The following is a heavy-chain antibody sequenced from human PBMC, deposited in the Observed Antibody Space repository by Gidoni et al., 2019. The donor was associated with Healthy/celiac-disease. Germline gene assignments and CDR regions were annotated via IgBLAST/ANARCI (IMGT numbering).Heavy chain of an antibody. V-gene: IGHV3-30*18. J-gene: IGHJ4*02. CDR3: AKDGNWNLPSDY. Sequence: QVQLVESGGGVVQPGRSLRLSCAASGFTFSSYGMHWVRQAPGKGLEWVAVRSYDGSNKYYADSVKGRFTISRDNSKNTLYLQMNSLRAEDTAVYYCAKDGNWNLPSDYWGQGTLVTVSS. CDR2: RSYDGSNK. CDR1: GFTFSSYG. D-gene: IGHD1-1*01.